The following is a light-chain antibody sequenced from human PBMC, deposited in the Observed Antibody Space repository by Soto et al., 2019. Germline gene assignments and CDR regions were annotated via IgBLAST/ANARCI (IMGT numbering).Light chain of an antibody. J-gene: IGKJ4*01. CDR3: QQYNNYPLT. CDR2: HAS. V-gene: IGKV1-5*03. CDR1: QRIGTW. Sequence: DIQMTQSPSTLAASVGDRVNITCRASQRIGTWLAWYQQKPGKAPKLLIYHASRLSSGVPSRFSGTASGIEFTLTISSLQTDDFATYYCQQYNNYPLTCGVGTKV.